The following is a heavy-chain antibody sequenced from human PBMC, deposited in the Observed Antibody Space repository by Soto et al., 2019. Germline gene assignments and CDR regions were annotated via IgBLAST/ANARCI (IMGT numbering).Heavy chain of an antibody. V-gene: IGHV3-30*03. D-gene: IGHD3-9*01. J-gene: IGHJ4*02. CDR2: ISYDGSNK. CDR3: ASNQFEFDY. CDR1: GFTFSSYG. Sequence: GGSLRLSCAAPGFTFSSYGMHWVRQAPGKGLEWVAVISYDGSNKYYADSVKGRFTISRDNSKNTLYLQMNSLRAEDTAVNDWASNQFEFDYGGEGTRVTVSS.